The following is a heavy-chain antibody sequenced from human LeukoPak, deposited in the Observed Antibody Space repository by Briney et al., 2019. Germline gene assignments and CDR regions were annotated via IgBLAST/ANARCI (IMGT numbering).Heavy chain of an antibody. D-gene: IGHD2-2*01. CDR2: ITSGGGST. CDR1: GFTFSSYA. J-gene: IGHJ4*02. Sequence: PGGSLRLSCAASGFTFSSYAMSWDRQAPGKGLEWVSTITSGGGSTYYADSVKGRFTISRDNSKNTLYLQMNSLRAEDTAVYYCWKSQPSWRGTSCLLFDCWGQGTLVTVSS. V-gene: IGHV3-23*01. CDR3: WKSQPSWRGTSCLLFDC.